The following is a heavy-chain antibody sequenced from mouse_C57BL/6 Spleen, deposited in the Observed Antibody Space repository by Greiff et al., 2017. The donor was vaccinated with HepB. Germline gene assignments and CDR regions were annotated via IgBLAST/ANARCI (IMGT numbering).Heavy chain of an antibody. Sequence: EVQLQQSGAELVRPGASVKLSCTASGFNIKDYYMHWVKQRPEQGLEWIGRIDPEDGDTEYAPKFQGKDTMTADTSSNTTYLQLSSPTSGDTSVHYCTSYYSKNYYAMDYWGQGTSVTVSS. CDR3: TSYYSKNYYAMDY. V-gene: IGHV14-1*01. CDR2: IDPEDGDT. D-gene: IGHD2-5*01. J-gene: IGHJ4*01. CDR1: GFNIKDYY.